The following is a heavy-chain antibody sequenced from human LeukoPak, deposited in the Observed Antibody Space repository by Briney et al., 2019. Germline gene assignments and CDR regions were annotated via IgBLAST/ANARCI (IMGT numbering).Heavy chain of an antibody. V-gene: IGHV4-39*07. D-gene: IGHD1-26*01. CDR2: INYSGST. CDR3: AATRGSGSYLLDY. Sequence: SETLSLTCAVSGDSISSSNYYWGWIRQPPGKGLEWIGSINYSGSTNYNPSLKSRVTISVDTSKNQFSLKLSSVTAADTAVYYCAATRGSGSYLLDYWGQGTLVTVSS. J-gene: IGHJ4*02. CDR1: GDSISSSNYY.